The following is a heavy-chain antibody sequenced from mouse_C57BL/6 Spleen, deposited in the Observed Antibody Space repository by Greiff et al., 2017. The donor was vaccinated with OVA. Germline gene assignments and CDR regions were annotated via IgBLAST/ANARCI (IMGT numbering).Heavy chain of an antibody. J-gene: IGHJ4*01. CDR1: GYTFTSYW. CDR3: ARATLYYAMDY. CDR2: IDPSDSYT. Sequence: VQLQQPGAELVMPGASVKLSCKASGYTFTSYWMHWVKQRPGQGLEWIGEIDPSDSYTNYNQKFKGKSTLTVDKSSSTAYMQLSSLTSEDSAVYYCARATLYYAMDYWGQGTSVTVSS. D-gene: IGHD1-1*01. V-gene: IGHV1-69*01.